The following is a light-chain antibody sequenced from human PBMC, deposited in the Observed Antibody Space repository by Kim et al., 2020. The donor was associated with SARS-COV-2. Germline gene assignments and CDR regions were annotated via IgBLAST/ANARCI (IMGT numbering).Light chain of an antibody. CDR3: SSYTTSSTLV. CDR2: DVT. J-gene: IGLJ2*01. V-gene: IGLV2-14*03. CDR1: SSDVGNYDY. Sequence: QSALTQPASVSGSPGQSITISCTGTSSDVGNYDYVSWYQQHPAKAPKLMIFDVTYRPSGVSNRFPGTKSGNTASLTISGLQAEDEADYYCSSYTTSSTLVFGGGTQLTVL.